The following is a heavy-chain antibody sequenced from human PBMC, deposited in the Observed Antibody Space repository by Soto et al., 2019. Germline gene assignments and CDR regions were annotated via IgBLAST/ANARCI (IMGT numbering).Heavy chain of an antibody. V-gene: IGHV2-5*02. CDR3: AHTMYYDNTSGMDV. CDR1: GFSLSTSGVG. CDR2: IYWDDDK. D-gene: IGHD3-9*01. J-gene: IGHJ6*02. Sequence: ESGPTLVNPTQTLTLTCTFSGFSLSTSGVGVGWIRQPPGKALEWLALIYWDDDKRYSPSLKSRLTITKDTSKNQVVLTMTNMEPVDTATYYCAHTMYYDNTSGMDVWGQGTTVTVSS.